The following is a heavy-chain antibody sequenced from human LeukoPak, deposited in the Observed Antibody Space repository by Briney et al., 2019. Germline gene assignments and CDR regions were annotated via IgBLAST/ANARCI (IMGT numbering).Heavy chain of an antibody. V-gene: IGHV3-74*01. CDR2: INSDGSSR. D-gene: IGHD1-26*01. J-gene: IGHJ5*02. CDR1: GFTFSSYA. Sequence: GGSLRLSCAASGFTFSSYAMSWVRQAPGKGLVWVSRINSDGSSRNYADSVKGRFTISRDNAKNTLYLQMNSLKAEDTAVYYCARVVVGANNWFDPWGQGTLVTVSS. CDR3: ARVVVGANNWFDP.